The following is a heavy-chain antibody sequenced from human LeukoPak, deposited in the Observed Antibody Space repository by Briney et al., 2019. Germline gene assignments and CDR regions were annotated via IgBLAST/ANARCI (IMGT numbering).Heavy chain of an antibody. Sequence: GGSLRLSCAASGFTFSNYAMNWVRQAPGKGLEWVAVISYDGSKEYYVDSVKGRFIISRDNSKNTLYLQMNSLRVEDTAVYYCARGSSTTVTTLDYWGQGTLVTVSS. CDR3: ARGSSTTVTTLDY. D-gene: IGHD4-17*01. J-gene: IGHJ4*02. V-gene: IGHV3-30*03. CDR2: ISYDGSKE. CDR1: GFTFSNYA.